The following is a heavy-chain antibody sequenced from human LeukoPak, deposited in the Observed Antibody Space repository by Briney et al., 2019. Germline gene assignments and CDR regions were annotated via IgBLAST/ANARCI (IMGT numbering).Heavy chain of an antibody. V-gene: IGHV1-18*01. CDR2: ISAYNGNT. J-gene: IGHJ4*02. Sequence: ASVKVSCKASGYTFTSYGISWVRQAPGQGLEWMGWISAYNGNTNYAQKLQGRVTMTTDTSTSTAYMELRSLRSDDTAVYYCARGYCSGGSCFWPHYHFDYWGQGTLVTVSS. CDR3: ARGYCSGGSCFWPHYHFDY. D-gene: IGHD2-15*01. CDR1: GYTFTSYG.